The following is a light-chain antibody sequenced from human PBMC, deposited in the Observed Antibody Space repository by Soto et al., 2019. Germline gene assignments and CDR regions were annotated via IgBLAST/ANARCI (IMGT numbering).Light chain of an antibody. Sequence: QSVLTQPRSVSGSPGQSVTISCTGTSSDVGGYNFVSWYQQHPDKAPKLLIYDVSKRPSGVPDRFSGSKSGNTASLTISGLQAEDEADYHCCSYAGSYTFEVFGGGTKVTVL. CDR1: SSDVGGYNF. J-gene: IGLJ2*01. CDR3: CSYAGSYTFEV. V-gene: IGLV2-11*01. CDR2: DVS.